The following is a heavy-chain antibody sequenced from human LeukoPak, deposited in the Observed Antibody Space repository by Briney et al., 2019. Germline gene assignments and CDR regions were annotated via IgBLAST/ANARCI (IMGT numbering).Heavy chain of an antibody. Sequence: PGGSLRLSCAASGFTFSSYWMSWVRQAPGKGLEWAANIKQDGSEKYYVDSVKGRFTISRDNAKNSLYLQMNSLRAEDTAVYYCASVNEYYDYVWGSSSGSFDYWGQGTLVTVSS. V-gene: IGHV3-7*01. CDR2: IKQDGSEK. CDR1: GFTFSSYW. D-gene: IGHD3-16*01. CDR3: ASVNEYYDYVWGSSSGSFDY. J-gene: IGHJ4*02.